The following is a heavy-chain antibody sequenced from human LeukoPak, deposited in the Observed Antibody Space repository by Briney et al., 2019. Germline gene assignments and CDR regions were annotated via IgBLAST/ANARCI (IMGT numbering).Heavy chain of an antibody. V-gene: IGHV3-21*01. CDR2: ISSSSSYI. CDR3: ARDTEATMVRGVTNWFDP. CDR1: GFTFSSYS. J-gene: IGHJ5*02. Sequence: GGSLRLSCAASGFTFSSYSMNWVRQAPGKGLEWDSPISSSSSYIYYADSVKGRFTISRDNAKNSLYLQMNSLRAEDTAVYYCARDTEATMVRGVTNWFDPWGQGTLVTVSS. D-gene: IGHD3-10*01.